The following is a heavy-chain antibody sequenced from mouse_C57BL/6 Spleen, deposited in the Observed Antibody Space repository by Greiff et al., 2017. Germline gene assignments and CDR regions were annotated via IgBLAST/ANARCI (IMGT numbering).Heavy chain of an antibody. CDR1: GYTFTSYG. Sequence: VQRVESGAELARPGASVKLSCKASGYTFTSYGISWVKQRTGQGLEWIGEIYPRSGNTYYNEKFKGKATLTADKSSSTAYMELRSLTSEDSAVYFCARGAAQATLFDYWGQGTTLTVSS. CDR3: ARGAAQATLFDY. J-gene: IGHJ2*01. CDR2: IYPRSGNT. D-gene: IGHD3-2*02. V-gene: IGHV1-81*01.